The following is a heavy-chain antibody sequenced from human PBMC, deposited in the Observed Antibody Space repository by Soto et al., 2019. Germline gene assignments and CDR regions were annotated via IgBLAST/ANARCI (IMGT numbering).Heavy chain of an antibody. Sequence: QVQLVQSGAEVKKPGASVKVSCKASGYTFADYYIHWVRQAPGQGLEWMGWINPNSGATNYAQKFQGWVTMTRDASISTAYMEVRRLRSDDTAIYYCARSIVVVVAGTPHYYGLDVWGQGTTVTVSS. J-gene: IGHJ6*02. CDR2: INPNSGAT. V-gene: IGHV1-2*04. D-gene: IGHD2-15*01. CDR1: GYTFADYY. CDR3: ARSIVVVVAGTPHYYGLDV.